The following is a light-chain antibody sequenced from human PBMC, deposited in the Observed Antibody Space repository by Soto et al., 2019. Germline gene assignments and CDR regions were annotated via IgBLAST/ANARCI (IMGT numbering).Light chain of an antibody. CDR1: QSVSSNY. CDR2: GAS. CDR3: QQYGSSFTIT. Sequence: IVLTQSPGTLSLSPGERATLSCRASQSVSSNYLAWYQQKPGQAPRLLMSGASSRATGIPDRFSGSGFGTDFTLTISRLEPEDFAVYYCQQYGSSFTITFGQGTKVDIK. V-gene: IGKV3-20*01. J-gene: IGKJ1*01.